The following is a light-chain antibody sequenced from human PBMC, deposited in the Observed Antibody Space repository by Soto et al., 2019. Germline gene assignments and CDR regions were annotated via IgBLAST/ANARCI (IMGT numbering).Light chain of an antibody. J-gene: IGLJ2*01. CDR2: EVS. V-gene: IGLV2-8*01. CDR3: SSYAGSKNLV. Sequence: QSVLTQPPSASGSPGQSVTISCTGTSSDVGGYNYVSWYQQHPGKAPKLMIYEVSKRPSGVPDRFSGSKSGNTASLTVSGLQGEDEGDYYCSSYAGSKNLVFRGGNKVTGL. CDR1: SSDVGGYNY.